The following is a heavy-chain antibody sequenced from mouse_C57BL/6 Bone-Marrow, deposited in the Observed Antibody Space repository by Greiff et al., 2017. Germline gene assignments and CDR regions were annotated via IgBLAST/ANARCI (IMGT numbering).Heavy chain of an antibody. CDR3: ARGYYGSSSWYFDV. CDR1: GYTFTSYW. D-gene: IGHD1-1*01. Sequence: QVQLQQPGAELVKPGASVKLSCKASGYTFTSYWMHWVKQRPGQGLEWIGMIHPNSGSTNYNEKFKSKATLTVDKFSSTAYMQLSSLTSEDSAVYYCARGYYGSSSWYFDVWGTGTTVTVSS. V-gene: IGHV1-64*01. CDR2: IHPNSGST. J-gene: IGHJ1*03.